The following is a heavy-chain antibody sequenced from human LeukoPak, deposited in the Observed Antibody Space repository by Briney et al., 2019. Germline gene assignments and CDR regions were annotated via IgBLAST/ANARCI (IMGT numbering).Heavy chain of an antibody. J-gene: IGHJ4*02. V-gene: IGHV3-23*01. CDR3: TRGSSRTGYNC. CDR1: GFTLSSYA. CDR2: IASGGRT. D-gene: IGHD3/OR15-3a*01. Sequence: PAGSLRLSCAASGFTLSSYAMTWVRQAPGKGLEWVSAIASGGRTYYADSVKGRFTISRDNSKNTLYLQMNSLRVEDTAVYYCTRGSSRTGYNCWGQGVRVTVSS.